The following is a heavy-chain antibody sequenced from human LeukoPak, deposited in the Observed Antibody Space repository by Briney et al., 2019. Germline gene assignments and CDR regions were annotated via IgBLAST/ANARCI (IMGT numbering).Heavy chain of an antibody. V-gene: IGHV1-18*01. Sequence: ASVKVSCKASGYTFTSYGNSWVRQAPGQGLEWMGWINPYNGNTNYAQKLQGRVTMTTDTSTSTAYVELRSLKSDDTAVYYCARVNIAASGRIAVVGTYFDYWGQGTLVTVSS. CDR1: GYTFTSYG. D-gene: IGHD6-19*01. J-gene: IGHJ4*02. CDR2: INPYNGNT. CDR3: ARVNIAASGRIAVVGTYFDY.